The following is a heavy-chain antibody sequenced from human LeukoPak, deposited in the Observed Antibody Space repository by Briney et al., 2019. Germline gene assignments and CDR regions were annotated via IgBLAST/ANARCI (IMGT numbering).Heavy chain of an antibody. J-gene: IGHJ4*02. D-gene: IGHD3-10*01. CDR2: INPSGGST. CDR1: GYTFTSYY. Sequence: VAVNVPCQASGYTFTSYYMHWVRQAPGQGLEWMGIINPSGGSTSYAQKFQGRVTMTRDTSTSTVYMELSSLRSEDTAVYYCARAGLAYYYGSGSYPFEYRGPGHLVTVSS. CDR3: ARAGLAYYYGSGSYPFEY. V-gene: IGHV1-46*01.